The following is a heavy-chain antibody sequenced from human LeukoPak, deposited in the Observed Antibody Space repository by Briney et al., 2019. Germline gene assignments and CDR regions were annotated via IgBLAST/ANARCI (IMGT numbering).Heavy chain of an antibody. CDR1: GGSISSGDYY. D-gene: IGHD2-2*01. Sequence: SETLSLTCTVSGGSISSGDYYWSWIRQPPGKGLEWIGYIYYSGSTYYNPSLKSRVTISVDTSKNQFSLKLSSVTAADTAVYYCARDQLYCSSTSCSNYYYYGVDVWGQGTTVTVSS. CDR3: ARDQLYCSSTSCSNYYYYGVDV. CDR2: IYYSGST. V-gene: IGHV4-30-4*01. J-gene: IGHJ6*02.